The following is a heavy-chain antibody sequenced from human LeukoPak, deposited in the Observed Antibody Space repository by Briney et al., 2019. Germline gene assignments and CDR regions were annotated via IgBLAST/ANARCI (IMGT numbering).Heavy chain of an antibody. V-gene: IGHV1-3*01. CDR2: INAGNGNT. CDR3: ARDNNPFWSGYYSGAFDI. D-gene: IGHD3-3*01. J-gene: IGHJ3*02. Sequence: ASVKVSCKASGYTLTSYAMHWVRQAPGQRLEWMGWINAGNGNTKYSQKFQGRVTITRDTSASTAYMELSSLRSEDTAVYYCARDNNPFWSGYYSGAFDIWGQGTMVTVSS. CDR1: GYTLTSYA.